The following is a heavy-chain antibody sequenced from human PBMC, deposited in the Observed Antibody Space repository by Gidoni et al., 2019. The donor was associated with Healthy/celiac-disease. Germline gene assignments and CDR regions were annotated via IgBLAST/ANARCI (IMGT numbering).Heavy chain of an antibody. V-gene: IGHV3-23*01. D-gene: IGHD6-19*01. Sequence: EVQRLESGGGLVQPGGSLRLSCAASGFAFSSYAMSWVRQAPGKGLGWVSAISGSGGSTYYADSVKGRFTISRDNSKNTLYLQMNSLRAEDTAVYYCAKDVRPPGIAVAGSFDYWGQGTLVTVSS. CDR2: ISGSGGST. J-gene: IGHJ4*02. CDR3: AKDVRPPGIAVAGSFDY. CDR1: GFAFSSYA.